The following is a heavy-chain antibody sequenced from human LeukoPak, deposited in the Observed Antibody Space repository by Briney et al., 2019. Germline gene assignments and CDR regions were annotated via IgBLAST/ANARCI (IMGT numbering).Heavy chain of an antibody. D-gene: IGHD2-15*01. J-gene: IGHJ6*02. Sequence: ASVKVSCKASRGTFSSYAIIWVRQAPGQGLEGMGRIIPIFGIGNYAQKFQGRVTITADKSTSTAYMELSSLRSEDTGVYYCARDQKGWPHYYGMDVWGQGTTVTVSS. CDR3: ARDQKGWPHYYGMDV. V-gene: IGHV1-69*04. CDR1: RGTFSSYA. CDR2: IIPIFGIG.